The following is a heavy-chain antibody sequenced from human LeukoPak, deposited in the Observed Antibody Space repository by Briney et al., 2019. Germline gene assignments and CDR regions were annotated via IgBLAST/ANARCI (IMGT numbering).Heavy chain of an antibody. CDR1: GGSISSYY. Sequence: NASETLSLTCTVSGGSISSYYWSWIRQPPGKVLEWIGYIYYSGSTNYNPSLKSRVTISVDTSKNQFSLKLSSVTAADTAVYYCARDRSYYDSSGYTSDVFDIWGQGTMVTVSS. CDR3: ARDRSYYDSSGYTSDVFDI. D-gene: IGHD3-22*01. V-gene: IGHV4-59*01. CDR2: IYYSGST. J-gene: IGHJ3*02.